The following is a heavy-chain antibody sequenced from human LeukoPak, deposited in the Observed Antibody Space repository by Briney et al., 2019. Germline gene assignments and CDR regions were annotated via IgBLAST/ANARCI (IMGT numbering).Heavy chain of an antibody. Sequence: SETLSLTCTVSGGSISSSSHYWGWIRQPPGKGLEWIGSIYYSGITYYNPSLRSRVTISVDTSKNQFSLKLSSVTAADTAVYYCAPNYYDHNWFDPWGQGTLVTVSS. J-gene: IGHJ5*02. CDR3: APNYYDHNWFDP. D-gene: IGHD3-22*01. CDR1: GGSISSSSHY. CDR2: IYYSGIT. V-gene: IGHV4-39*07.